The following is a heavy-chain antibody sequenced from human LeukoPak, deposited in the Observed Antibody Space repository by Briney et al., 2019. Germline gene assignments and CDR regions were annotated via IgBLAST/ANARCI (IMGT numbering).Heavy chain of an antibody. CDR2: ISGSGGST. Sequence: PGGSLRLSCAASGFTFSSYAMSWVRQAPGKGLEWVSAISGSGGSTYYADSVKGRLTISRDNSKNTLYLQMNSLRAEDTAVYYCAKDPSDDYGDPNFDYWGQGTLVTVSS. D-gene: IGHD4-17*01. CDR3: AKDPSDDYGDPNFDY. J-gene: IGHJ4*02. V-gene: IGHV3-23*01. CDR1: GFTFSSYA.